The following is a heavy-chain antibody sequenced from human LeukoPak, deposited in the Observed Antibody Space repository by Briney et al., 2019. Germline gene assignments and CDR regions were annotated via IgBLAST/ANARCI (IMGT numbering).Heavy chain of an antibody. V-gene: IGHV3-20*04. CDR2: INWNGGSR. CDR3: ARADWDTAMIDY. Sequence: SGGSLRLSCAVSGFMFDDYGMSWVRQAPGKGLEWVSGINWNGGSRVYGDAVKGRFIIFKDNDENSLYLQMNSLRVEGTAIYYCARADWDTAMIDYWGQGTLVTVSS. J-gene: IGHJ4*02. D-gene: IGHD5-18*01. CDR1: GFMFDDYG.